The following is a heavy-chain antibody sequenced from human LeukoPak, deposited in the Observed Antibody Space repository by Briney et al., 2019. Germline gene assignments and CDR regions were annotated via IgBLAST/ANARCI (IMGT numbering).Heavy chain of an antibody. CDR2: ISGSAATT. V-gene: IGHV3-23*01. Sequence: GGSLRLSCAASGFTFSSYAMSWVRQAPGKGLEWVSAISGSAATTYYADSVKGRFTISRDNSKNTLYVQMDSLRGDDTAVYYCAKNGKYQLLGSWCDSRGQGTLVTVSS. CDR1: GFTFSSYA. CDR3: AKNGKYQLLGSWCDS. D-gene: IGHD2-2*01. J-gene: IGHJ5*01.